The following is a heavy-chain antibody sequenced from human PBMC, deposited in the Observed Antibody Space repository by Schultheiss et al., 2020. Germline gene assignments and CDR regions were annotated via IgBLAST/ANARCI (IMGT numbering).Heavy chain of an antibody. CDR2: IYYSGST. Sequence: SQTLSLTCTVSGGSISSGDYYWSWIRQPPGKGLEWIGYIYYSGSTYYNPSLKSRVTISVDMSKIQFSLKVTSVTAADTAVYYCARTRSDAFDIWGQGTMVTFSS. CDR3: ARTRSDAFDI. CDR1: GGSISSGDYY. J-gene: IGHJ3*02. V-gene: IGHV4-30-4*01.